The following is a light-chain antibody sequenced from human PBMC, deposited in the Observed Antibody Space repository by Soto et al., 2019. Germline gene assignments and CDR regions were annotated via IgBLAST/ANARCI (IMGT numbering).Light chain of an antibody. V-gene: IGLV2-23*01. CDR2: EGS. J-gene: IGLJ1*01. Sequence: QSVLTQPASVSGSPGQSITISCTGTSSDVGNYDLVSWYQQLPGKAPKFILYEGSKRPSGVSNRFSGSKSGNTASLTISGLHADDEADYYCCSYAGSSTYVFGTGTKVTV. CDR1: SSDVGNYDL. CDR3: CSYAGSSTYV.